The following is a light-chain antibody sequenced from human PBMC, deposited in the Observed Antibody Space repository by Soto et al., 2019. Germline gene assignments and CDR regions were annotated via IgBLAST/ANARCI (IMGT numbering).Light chain of an antibody. J-gene: IGLJ1*01. V-gene: IGLV2-14*01. Sequence: QSVLTQPASVSGSPGQSITISCTGTSSDVGGYNYVSWYQQHPGKAPKLMIYEVSNRPSGVSNRFSGSKSGNTASLTISGLQAEDEADYYCSSFRSGSTLFGTGTKLTVI. CDR2: EVS. CDR3: SSFRSGSTL. CDR1: SSDVGGYNY.